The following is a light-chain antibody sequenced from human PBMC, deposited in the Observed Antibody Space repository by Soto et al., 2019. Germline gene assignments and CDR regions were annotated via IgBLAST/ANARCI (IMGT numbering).Light chain of an antibody. J-gene: IGLJ1*01. V-gene: IGLV2-14*01. CDR1: SSDVGGYNY. CDR2: DVS. Sequence: QSVLTQPASVSWSPGQSITISCTGTSSDVGGYNYVSWYQQHPGKAPKLMIYDVSNRPSGVSNRFSGSKSGNTASLTISGLQAEDEADYYCSSYTSSSPYVFGTGTKLTVL. CDR3: SSYTSSSPYV.